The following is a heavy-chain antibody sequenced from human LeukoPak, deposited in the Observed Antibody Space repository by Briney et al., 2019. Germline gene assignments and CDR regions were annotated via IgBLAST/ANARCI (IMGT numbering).Heavy chain of an antibody. CDR3: ARLIEYRTSSRVFDI. Sequence: AASVKVSCKASGYTFTGYYMHWVRQAPGQGLEWMGWITTYNGNTNYARKLQGRVTMTTDTSTNTAYMELGSLRPDDTAVYYCARLIEYRTSSRVFDIWGQGTMVTVSS. CDR2: ITTYNGNT. V-gene: IGHV1-18*04. J-gene: IGHJ3*02. CDR1: GYTFTGYY. D-gene: IGHD6-6*01.